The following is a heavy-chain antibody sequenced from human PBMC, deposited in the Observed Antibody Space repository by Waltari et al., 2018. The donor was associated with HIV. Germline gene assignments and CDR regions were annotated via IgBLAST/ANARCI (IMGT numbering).Heavy chain of an antibody. V-gene: IGHV1-3*01. J-gene: IGHJ4*02. CDR1: GYNFTSYA. Sequence: VQLVQSGAEVKKPGASVTVSCKASGYNFTSYAIHWGRQAPGQRPEWVAWVNPHNGNTKYSRKFQARVTVARDESAETAYMVLTTVRFEDTAIYYCVRGPACSGVTCYSVFDLWGQGTPVSVTS. CDR2: VNPHNGNT. D-gene: IGHD2-15*01. CDR3: VRGPACSGVTCYSVFDL.